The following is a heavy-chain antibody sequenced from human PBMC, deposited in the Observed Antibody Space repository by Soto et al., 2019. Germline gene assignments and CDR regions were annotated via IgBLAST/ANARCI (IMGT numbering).Heavy chain of an antibody. Sequence: VQLVESGGGVVQPGRSLRLSCAASGFTFSDYAMHWVRQAPGKGLEWVAVVSHDGRNTHYADSVKGRFTISRDSSKNTVSMEMTSLRAEDTAVYFCAKGGRQWLVTSDFNYWGQGALVTVSS. J-gene: IGHJ4*02. CDR1: GFTFSDYA. D-gene: IGHD6-19*01. V-gene: IGHV3-30*18. CDR2: VSHDGRNT. CDR3: AKGGRQWLVTSDFNY.